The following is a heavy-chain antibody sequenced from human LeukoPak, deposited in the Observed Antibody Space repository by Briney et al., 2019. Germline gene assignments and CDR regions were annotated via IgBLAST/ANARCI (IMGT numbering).Heavy chain of an antibody. CDR3: ARGYDFWSGRFDP. J-gene: IGHJ5*02. CDR2: IYYSGST. D-gene: IGHD3-3*01. Sequence: PSETLSLTCTVSGGSISSSSYYWGWIRQPPGKGLEWIGYIYYSGSTNYNPSLKSRVTISVDTSKNQFSLKLSSVTAADTAVYYCARGYDFWSGRFDPWGQGTLVTVSS. CDR1: GGSISSSSYY. V-gene: IGHV4-61*05.